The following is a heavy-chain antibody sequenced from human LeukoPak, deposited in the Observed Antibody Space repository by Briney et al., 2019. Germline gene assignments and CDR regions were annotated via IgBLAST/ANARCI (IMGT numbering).Heavy chain of an antibody. CDR2: IKQDGSEK. J-gene: IGHJ4*02. CDR1: GFTFSSYW. CDR3: AGGRTWITDS. D-gene: IGHD2-2*03. Sequence: TGGSLRLSCAASGFTFSSYWMNWVRQAPGKGLEWVANIKQDGSEKNYVDSVKGRFTISRDNAKNSLDLQMNSLRAEDTAVYYCAGGRTWITDSWGQGNLVTVSS. V-gene: IGHV3-7*04.